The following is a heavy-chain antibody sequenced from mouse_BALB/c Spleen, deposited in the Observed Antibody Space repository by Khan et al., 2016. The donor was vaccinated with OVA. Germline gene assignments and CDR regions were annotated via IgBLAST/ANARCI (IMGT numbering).Heavy chain of an antibody. V-gene: IGHV3-2*02. CDR2: ISYSGST. D-gene: IGHD1-2*01. CDR1: GYSITSGYG. Sequence: QLEELGPGLVKPSQSLSLTCTVTGYSITSGYGWNWIRQFPGNKLEWMGYISYSGSTNYNPSLKSRISITRDTSKNQFFLQLNSVTTEDTATYYCARTARIKYWGQGTTLTVSS. CDR3: ARTARIKY. J-gene: IGHJ2*01.